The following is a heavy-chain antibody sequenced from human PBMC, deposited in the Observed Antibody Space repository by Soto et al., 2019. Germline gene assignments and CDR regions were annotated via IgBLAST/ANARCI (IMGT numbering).Heavy chain of an antibody. CDR3: AKVLYYYDSSGYYLDAFDI. Sequence: GGSLRLSCAASGFTFSTYGVHWVRQAPGKGLEWVSVISYDGSNKYYADSVKGRFTISRDNAKNTLYLQMNSLRAEDTAVYYCAKVLYYYDSSGYYLDAFDIWGQGTMVTVSS. D-gene: IGHD3-22*01. CDR2: ISYDGSNK. J-gene: IGHJ3*02. CDR1: GFTFSTYG. V-gene: IGHV3-30*18.